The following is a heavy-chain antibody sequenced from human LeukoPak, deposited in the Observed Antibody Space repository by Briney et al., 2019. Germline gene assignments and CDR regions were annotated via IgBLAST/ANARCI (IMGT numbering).Heavy chain of an antibody. J-gene: IGHJ4*02. D-gene: IGHD4-17*01. Sequence: VASVKVSCKASGYTFTDYYMHWVRQAPGQGLEWMGRINPDSGGSNYAQKFQGRVTMTRDTSISTAYMELNRLRSDDTAVYYCARGSGDGDSPGLHWGQGTLVTVSS. CDR1: GYTFTDYY. CDR3: ARGSGDGDSPGLH. CDR2: INPDSGGS. V-gene: IGHV1-2*06.